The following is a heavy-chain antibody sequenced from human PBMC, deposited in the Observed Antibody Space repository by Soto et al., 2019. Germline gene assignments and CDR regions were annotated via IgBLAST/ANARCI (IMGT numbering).Heavy chain of an antibody. D-gene: IGHD5-12*01. CDR3: AVPGSGDFDY. Sequence: ETLSLTCAVSVDSGSSNTWWTWVRQPPGKGVEWIGEIYHSGTTNYNPSLKGRVTISADRSKNQFSLRLTSVTAAHTAVYYCAVPGSGDFDYWGQGTLVTVSS. J-gene: IGHJ4*02. CDR2: IYHSGTT. V-gene: IGHV4-4*02. CDR1: VDSGSSNTW.